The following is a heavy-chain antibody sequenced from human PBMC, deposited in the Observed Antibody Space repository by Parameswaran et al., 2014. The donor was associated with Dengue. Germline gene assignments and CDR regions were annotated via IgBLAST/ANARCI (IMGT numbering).Heavy chain of an antibody. Sequence: RWIRQPPGKGLEWIGEINHRGSTNYNPSLESRVTISVDTSKNQFSLKLSSVTAADTAVYYCARFRLRYQLPPDGLDVWGQGTTVTVSS. CDR3: ARFRLRYQLPPDGLDV. V-gene: IGHV4-34*01. CDR2: INHRGST. D-gene: IGHD2-2*01. J-gene: IGHJ6*02.